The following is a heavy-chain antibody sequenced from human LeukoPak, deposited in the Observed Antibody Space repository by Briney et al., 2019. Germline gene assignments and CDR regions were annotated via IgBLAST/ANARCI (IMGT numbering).Heavy chain of an antibody. CDR2: ISHYSRTT. Sequence: TGGSLRLSCVASGFRISGYSFNWVRQVPGKGLEWVSFISHYSRTTYYADSVKGRFTIPRDNTESSVYLQMNSLKAEDTGIYYCAREALRTSIDSWGQGTLVSVSS. J-gene: IGHJ4*02. CDR1: GFRISGYS. V-gene: IGHV3-48*04. CDR3: AREALRTSIDS. D-gene: IGHD3-3*01.